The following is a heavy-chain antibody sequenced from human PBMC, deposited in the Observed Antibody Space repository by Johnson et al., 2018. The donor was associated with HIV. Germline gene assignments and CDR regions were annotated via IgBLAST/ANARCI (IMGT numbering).Heavy chain of an antibody. CDR2: LSYDGSNE. V-gene: IGHV3-30*14. D-gene: IGHD1-26*01. J-gene: IGHJ3*02. CDR1: GFSFTSNY. CDR3: ARDRCSGSFTLGAFDI. Sequence: QVQLVESGGGVVQPGVSLRLSCAASGFSFTSNYLSWVRQAPGKGLEWVAVLSYDGSNEYYADSVKGRFTISRDNAKNSLYLQMNSLRTEDTAFYYCARDRCSGSFTLGAFDIWGQGTVVTVSS.